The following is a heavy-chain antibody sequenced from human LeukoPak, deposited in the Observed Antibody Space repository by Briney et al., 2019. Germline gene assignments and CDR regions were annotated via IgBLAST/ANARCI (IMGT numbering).Heavy chain of an antibody. D-gene: IGHD6-19*01. CDR2: ISSSSSYI. Sequence: GGSLRLSCAASGFTFSSYSMNWVRQAPGKGLEWVSSISSSSSYIYYADSVKGRFTISRDNAKNSLYLQMNSLRTDDTALYYCAKVRGAVAAHFDYWGQGTLVTVSS. V-gene: IGHV3-21*04. CDR1: GFTFSSYS. CDR3: AKVRGAVAAHFDY. J-gene: IGHJ4*02.